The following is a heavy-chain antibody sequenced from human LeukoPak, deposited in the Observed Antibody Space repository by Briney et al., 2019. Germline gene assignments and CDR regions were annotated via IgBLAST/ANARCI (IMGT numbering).Heavy chain of an antibody. J-gene: IGHJ4*02. CDR3: AREPLTPYYFDY. Sequence: SETLSLTCAVYGGSFSGYYWSWIRQPPGKGLEWIGEINHSGSTNYNPSLKSRVTISVDTSKNQFSLKLSSVTAADTAVYYCAREPLTPYYFDYWGQGTLVTVSS. D-gene: IGHD2-15*01. CDR1: GGSFSGYY. V-gene: IGHV4-34*01. CDR2: INHSGST.